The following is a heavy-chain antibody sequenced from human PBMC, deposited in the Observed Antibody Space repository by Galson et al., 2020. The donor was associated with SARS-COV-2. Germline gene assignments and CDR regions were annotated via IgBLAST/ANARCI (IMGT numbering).Heavy chain of an antibody. CDR1: GTSISSGSYS. J-gene: IGHJ3*02. V-gene: IGHV4-30-2*01. CDR2: ISHSGGT. Sequence: TLSLTCAVSGTSISSGSYSWNWIRQPPGKGLEWIGYISHSGGTSYNPSPKSRVTFSGDRPKNQFSLRLSPVTAADTAVYYCARLHYGEYAPEAFDIWGPGTRVTVAS. D-gene: IGHD4-17*01. CDR3: ARLHYGEYAPEAFDI.